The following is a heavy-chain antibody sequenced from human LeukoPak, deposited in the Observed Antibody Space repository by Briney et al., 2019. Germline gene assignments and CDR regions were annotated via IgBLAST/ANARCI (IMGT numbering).Heavy chain of an antibody. CDR2: ISRSGSTI. V-gene: IGHV3-11*01. D-gene: IGHD2-15*01. Sequence: GGSLRLSCATSGFTFSDYYMTWIRQAQGRGLEWLSYISRSGSTIYYADSVKGRFTISRDNAKNSLYLQMNSLRAEDTALYYCAKAPSAGGGTSRVYFDYWGQGTLVTVSS. CDR3: AKAPSAGGGTSRVYFDY. CDR1: GFTFSDYY. J-gene: IGHJ4*02.